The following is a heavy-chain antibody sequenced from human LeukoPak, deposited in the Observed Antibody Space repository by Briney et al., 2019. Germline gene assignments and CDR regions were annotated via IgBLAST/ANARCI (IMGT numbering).Heavy chain of an antibody. D-gene: IGHD2-21*02. CDR1: AYSVSSNSVT. CDR2: TYYRSTWYN. Sequence: HSRTLSLTWAISAYSVSSNSVTWDWLRQSPSIGLESLGRTYYRSTWYNDYAVSARGRITVNPDTSKNQFSLHLNSVTPEDTAVYYCARRLTQFDCFDPWGQGILVTVSS. CDR3: ARRLTQFDCFDP. J-gene: IGHJ5*02. V-gene: IGHV6-1*01.